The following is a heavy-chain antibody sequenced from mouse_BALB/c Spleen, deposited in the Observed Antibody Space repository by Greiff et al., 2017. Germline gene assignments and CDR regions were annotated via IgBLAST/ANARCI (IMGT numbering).Heavy chain of an antibody. CDR3: ARQEGGSRGYFDY. CDR1: GFTFSSYG. CDR2: ISSGGSYT. V-gene: IGHV5-6*01. D-gene: IGHD1-1*01. Sequence: EVQVVESGGDLVKPGGSLKLSCAASGFTFSSYGMSWVRQTPDKRLEWVATISSGGSYTYYPDSVKGRFTISRDNAKNTLYLQMSSLKSEDTAMYYCARQEGGSRGYFDYWGQGTTLTVSS. J-gene: IGHJ2*01.